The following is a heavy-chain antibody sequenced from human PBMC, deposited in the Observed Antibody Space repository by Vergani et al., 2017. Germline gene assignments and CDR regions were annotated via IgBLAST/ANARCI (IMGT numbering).Heavy chain of an antibody. D-gene: IGHD4-11*01. J-gene: IGHJ6*03. V-gene: IGHV4-34*01. CDR2: IDHTGRP. CDR3: ARVNTETNGHLYYYYYMDV. CDR1: GGSFTSYH. Sequence: QVQLQQWGGGLLKPSETLSLTCVVNGGSFTSYHWTWIRQSPGEGLEWVGNIDHTGRPDYNPSLKSRLTMSLDKSRNLFSLTLNSVTATDTAIYFCARVNTETNGHLYYYYYMDVWGQGTAVTVS.